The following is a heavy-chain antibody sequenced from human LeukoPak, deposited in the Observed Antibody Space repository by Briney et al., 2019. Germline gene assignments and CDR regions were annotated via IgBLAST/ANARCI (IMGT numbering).Heavy chain of an antibody. Sequence: ASVKVSCKASGYTFTSYGISWVRQAPGQGLEWMGWISAYNGNTNYAQKLQGRVTMTTDASTSTAYMELRSLRSDDTAVYYCARGGDGFSNSWYYFDYWGQGTLVTVSS. J-gene: IGHJ4*02. CDR3: ARGGDGFSNSWYYFDY. V-gene: IGHV1-18*01. CDR2: ISAYNGNT. D-gene: IGHD6-13*01. CDR1: GYTFTSYG.